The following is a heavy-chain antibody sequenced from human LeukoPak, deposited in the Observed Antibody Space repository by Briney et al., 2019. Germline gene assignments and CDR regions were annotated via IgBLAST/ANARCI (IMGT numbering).Heavy chain of an antibody. CDR2: IYYSGGT. J-gene: IGHJ4*02. D-gene: IGHD6-13*01. CDR1: GGSISSYY. Sequence: KSSETLSLTCTVSGGSISSYYWSWVRQPPGKGLEWVGYIYYSGGTTYNPSLKSRGTISVDTSKNQFSLKLSSVTAADTAVYYCASGGYSSSWYEFGWGQGTLVTVSS. CDR3: ASGGYSSSWYEFG. V-gene: IGHV4-59*08.